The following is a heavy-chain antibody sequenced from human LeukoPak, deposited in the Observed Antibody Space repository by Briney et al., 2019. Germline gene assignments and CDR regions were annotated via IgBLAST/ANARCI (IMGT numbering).Heavy chain of an antibody. J-gene: IGHJ4*02. CDR2: INHSGST. Sequence: SETLSLTCTVSGGSISSSSYYWGWIRQPPGKGLEWIGEINHSGSTNYNPSLKSRVTISVDTSQNQFYLKLSSVTAADTAVYYCARDGYSGSDALWGQGTLVTVSS. CDR1: GGSISSSSYY. CDR3: ARDGYSGSDAL. D-gene: IGHD5-12*01. V-gene: IGHV4-39*07.